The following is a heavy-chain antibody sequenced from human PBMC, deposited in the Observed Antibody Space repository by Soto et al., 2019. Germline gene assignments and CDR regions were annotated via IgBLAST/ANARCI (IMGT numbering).Heavy chain of an antibody. CDR3: ARYNMVTGLDY. J-gene: IGHJ4*02. CDR2: IIPILGIA. D-gene: IGHD5-18*01. V-gene: IGHV1-69*02. CDR1: GGTFSSYT. Sequence: QVQLVQSGAEVKKPGSSVKVSCKASGGTFSSYTISWVRQAPGQGLEWMGRIIPILGIANYAQKFQGRVTITADKSTSTAYMELSSLRSEDTAVDYCARYNMVTGLDYWGQGTLVTVSS.